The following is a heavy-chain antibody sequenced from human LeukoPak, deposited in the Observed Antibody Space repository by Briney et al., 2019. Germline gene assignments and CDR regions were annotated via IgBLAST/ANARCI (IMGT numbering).Heavy chain of an antibody. Sequence: SLRLSCVASGFTFINYGFHWVRQAPGKGLEWVAVISYDGSTIYYADSVKGRFTISRDNSKNTLYLQMNSLRAEDTAVYYCAKDAFCGGDCYSPDYWGQGTPVTVSS. V-gene: IGHV3-30*18. J-gene: IGHJ4*02. CDR2: ISYDGSTI. CDR1: GFTFINYG. CDR3: AKDAFCGGDCYSPDY. D-gene: IGHD2-21*02.